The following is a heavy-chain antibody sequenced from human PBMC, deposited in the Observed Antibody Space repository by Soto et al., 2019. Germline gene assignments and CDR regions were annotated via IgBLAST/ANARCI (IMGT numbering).Heavy chain of an antibody. CDR1: GYTFTSYY. Sequence: ASVKVSCKASGYTFTSYYMHWVRQAPGQGLEWMGIINPSGGSTSYAQKFQGRVTMTRDTSTSTVYMELSSLRSEDTAVYYCATEMMATMKYYGMDAWGQGTTVTVSS. V-gene: IGHV1-46*01. CDR3: ATEMMATMKYYGMDA. CDR2: INPSGGST. D-gene: IGHD5-12*01. J-gene: IGHJ6*02.